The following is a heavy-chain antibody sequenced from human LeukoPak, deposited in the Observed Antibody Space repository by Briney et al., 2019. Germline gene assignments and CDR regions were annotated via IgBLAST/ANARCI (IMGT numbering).Heavy chain of an antibody. Sequence: SDTLSLTCTVSGGSISSVDDYWSWIRQPPGKGLEWIGYIYYSGSTYYNPSLKSRVTISVDTSKNQFSVKLNSVTAADTAVYYCARGPNYVWGSYRYFDYWGQGTLVTVSS. D-gene: IGHD3-16*02. CDR1: GGSISSVDDY. CDR2: IYYSGST. J-gene: IGHJ4*02. V-gene: IGHV4-30-4*02. CDR3: ARGPNYVWGSYRYFDY.